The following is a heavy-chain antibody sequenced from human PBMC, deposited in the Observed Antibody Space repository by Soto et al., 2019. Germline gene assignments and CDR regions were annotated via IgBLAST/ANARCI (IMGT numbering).Heavy chain of an antibody. CDR2: INPNSGGT. CDR1: GYTFTGYY. CDR3: ASARDCWSGYWTLVY. D-gene: IGHD3-3*01. J-gene: IGHJ4*02. Sequence: ASVKVSCKASGYTFTGYYMHWVRQAPGQGLEWMGWINPNSGGTNYAQKFQGRVTMTRDTSISTAYMELSRLRSDDTAVYYCASARDCWSGYWTLVYCGQGTLVTVSP. V-gene: IGHV1-2*02.